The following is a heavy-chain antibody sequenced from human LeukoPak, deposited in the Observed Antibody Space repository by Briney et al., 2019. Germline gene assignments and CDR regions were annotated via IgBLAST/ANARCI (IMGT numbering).Heavy chain of an antibody. D-gene: IGHD2-2*01. J-gene: IGHJ4*02. CDR3: ARDDPEVGYCSSTSCYAD. CDR1: GYTFTSYG. V-gene: IGHV1-18*01. CDR2: ISAYNGNT. Sequence: ASVKVSCKASGYTFTSYGISWVRQAPGQGLEWMGWISAYNGNTNYAQKLQGRVTMTTDTSTSTAYMELSSLRSEDTAVYYCARDDPEVGYCSSTSCYADWGQGTLVTVSP.